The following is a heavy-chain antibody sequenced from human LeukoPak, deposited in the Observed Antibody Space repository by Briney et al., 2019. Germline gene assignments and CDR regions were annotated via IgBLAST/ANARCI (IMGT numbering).Heavy chain of an antibody. V-gene: IGHV3-21*01. CDR3: ARKSGYSGYDSDAFDI. CDR2: ITSSSSYI. D-gene: IGHD5-12*01. Sequence: GGSLRLSCAASGHTFKNYRMNWVRQAPGKGLEWVSYITSSSSYIYYGDSVKGRFTISRDNAKNSLYLQMNSLRADDTAVYYCARKSGYSGYDSDAFDIWGQGTMVTVSS. J-gene: IGHJ3*02. CDR1: GHTFKNYR.